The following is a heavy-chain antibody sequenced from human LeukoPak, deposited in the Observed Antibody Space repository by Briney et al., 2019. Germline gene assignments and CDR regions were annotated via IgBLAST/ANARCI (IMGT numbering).Heavy chain of an antibody. V-gene: IGHV3-33*01. J-gene: IGHJ3*02. Sequence: PGRSLRLSCAASGFTFSSYGMHWVRQAPGKGLEWVAVIWYDGSNKYYADSVKGRFTISRDNAKNSLYLQMNSLRAEDTAVYYCARGRSYYDSSGSPKPADAFDIWGQGTMVTVSS. CDR3: ARGRSYYDSSGSPKPADAFDI. CDR2: IWYDGSNK. CDR1: GFTFSSYG. D-gene: IGHD3-22*01.